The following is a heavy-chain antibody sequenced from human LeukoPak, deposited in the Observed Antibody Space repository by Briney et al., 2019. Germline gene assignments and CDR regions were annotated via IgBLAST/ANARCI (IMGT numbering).Heavy chain of an antibody. J-gene: IGHJ5*02. CDR1: GGSISSGSYY. Sequence: SETLSLICTVSGGSISSGSYYWSWIRQPAGKGLEWIGRIYTSGSTNFNPSLKSRVTISVDTSKNQFSLKLSSVTAADTAVYYCARDPMLNWFDPWGQGTLVTVSS. CDR3: ARDPMLNWFDP. V-gene: IGHV4-61*02. CDR2: IYTSGST. D-gene: IGHD2-8*01.